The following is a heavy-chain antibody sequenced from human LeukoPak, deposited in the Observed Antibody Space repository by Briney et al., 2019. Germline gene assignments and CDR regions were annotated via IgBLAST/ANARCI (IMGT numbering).Heavy chain of an antibody. CDR1: GYSFTSYW. D-gene: IGHD3-22*01. V-gene: IGHV5-51*01. CDR2: IYPGDSDT. J-gene: IGHJ3*02. Sequence: GESLKISCKGSGYSFTSYWIGWVRQMPGKGLEWMGIIYPGDSDTRYSPSFQGQVTISADKSISTAYLQWSSLKASDTAMYYCARHRQAHYYDSSGYYPEAFDIWGQGTMVTVSS. CDR3: ARHRQAHYYDSSGYYPEAFDI.